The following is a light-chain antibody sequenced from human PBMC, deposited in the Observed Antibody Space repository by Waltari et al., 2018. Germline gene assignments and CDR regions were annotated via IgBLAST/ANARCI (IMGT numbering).Light chain of an antibody. CDR2: AAS. CDR1: PDSSRY. J-gene: IGKJ1*01. Sequence: IVLTQSPGTLSLSPGESATLSCMASPDSSRYLAWYQQKPGQAPRLLIYAASSRATGIPDRFSGSGSGTDFSLTISRLEPEDFAVYYCQNHERLPAMFGQGTKVEIK. V-gene: IGKV3-20*01. CDR3: QNHERLPAM.